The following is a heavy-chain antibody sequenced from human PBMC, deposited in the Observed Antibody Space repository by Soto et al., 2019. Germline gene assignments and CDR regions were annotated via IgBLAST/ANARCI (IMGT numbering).Heavy chain of an antibody. CDR2: ISSSSSYI. Sequence: EVQLVESGGGLVKPGGSLRLSCAASGFTFSSYSMNWVRQAPGKGLEWVSSISSSSSYIYYADSVKGRFTISRDNAKNSLYLQMNSLRAEDTAVYYCARAPRSFHSSFNWGQGTLVTVSS. V-gene: IGHV3-21*01. D-gene: IGHD6-6*01. CDR3: ARAPRSFHSSFN. J-gene: IGHJ4*02. CDR1: GFTFSSYS.